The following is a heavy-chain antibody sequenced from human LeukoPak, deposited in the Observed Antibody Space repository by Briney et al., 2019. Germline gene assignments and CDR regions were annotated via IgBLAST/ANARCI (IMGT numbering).Heavy chain of an antibody. V-gene: IGHV3-74*01. J-gene: IGHJ6*04. CDR2: INTDGSST. CDR1: GFTFSSYW. CDR3: ARERRDYDFWSGYYPPGV. Sequence: GGSLRLSCAASGFTFSSYWMHWVRQAPGKGLEWVSRINTDGSSTSYADSVKGRFTISRDNAKNTLYLQMNSLRAEDTAVYYCARERRDYDFWSGYYPPGVWGKGTTVTVSS. D-gene: IGHD3-3*01.